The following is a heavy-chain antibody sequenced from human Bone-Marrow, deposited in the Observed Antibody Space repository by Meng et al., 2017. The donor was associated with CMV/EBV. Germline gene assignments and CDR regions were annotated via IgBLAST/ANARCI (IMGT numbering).Heavy chain of an antibody. V-gene: IGHV1-2*02. J-gene: IGHJ4*02. CDR1: GYTFTGYY. D-gene: IGHD3-22*01. CDR2: INPNSGGT. CDR3: ARGYYDRINYFDY. Sequence: ASVKVSCKASGYTFTGYYMHWVRQAPGQGLEWMGWINPNSGGTNYAQKFQGRVTMTRDTSISTVYMELSSLRSEDTAVYYCARGYYDRINYFDYWGQGTLVTVSS.